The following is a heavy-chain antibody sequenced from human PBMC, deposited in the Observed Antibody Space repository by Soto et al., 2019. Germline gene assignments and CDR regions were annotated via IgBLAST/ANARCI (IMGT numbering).Heavy chain of an antibody. V-gene: IGHV5-51*01. CDR3: ARLSAAGNLGGYYGMDV. Sequence: PGESVKISCKGSGYSFTSYWIGWVRQMPGKGLEWMGIIYPGDSDTRYSPSFQGQVTISADKSISTAYLQWSSLKASDTAMYYCARLSAAGNLGGYYGMDVWGQGTTVTVSS. CDR1: GYSFTSYW. CDR2: IYPGDSDT. D-gene: IGHD6-13*01. J-gene: IGHJ6*02.